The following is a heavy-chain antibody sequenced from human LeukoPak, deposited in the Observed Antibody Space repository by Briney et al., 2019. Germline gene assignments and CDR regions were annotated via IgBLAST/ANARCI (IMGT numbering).Heavy chain of an antibody. CDR1: GYTFTSYA. J-gene: IGHJ4*02. CDR2: INTNTGNP. CDR3: ARDLEGSGSLTGDY. D-gene: IGHD3-10*01. V-gene: IGHV7-4-1*02. Sequence: ASVKVSCKASGYTFTSYAMNWVRQAPGQGLEWMGWINTNTGNPMYAQGFTGRFVFSLDTSVSTAYLQISSLKAEDTAVYYCARDLEGSGSLTGDYWGQGTLVTVSS.